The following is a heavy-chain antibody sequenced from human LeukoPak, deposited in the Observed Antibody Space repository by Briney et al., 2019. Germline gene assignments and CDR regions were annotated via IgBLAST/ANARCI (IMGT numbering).Heavy chain of an antibody. D-gene: IGHD5-12*01. CDR1: GFTFRSYS. J-gene: IGHJ4*02. CDR3: ARAGSHRNSGYDY. CDR2: ISSSTGTM. Sequence: GGSLRLSCAASGFTFRSYSMNWVRQAPGKGLEWISYISSSTGTMYYADSVEGRFTISRDNAKNSLYLQMNSLRAEDTAVYYCARAGSHRNSGYDYWGQGTLVTVSS. V-gene: IGHV3-48*04.